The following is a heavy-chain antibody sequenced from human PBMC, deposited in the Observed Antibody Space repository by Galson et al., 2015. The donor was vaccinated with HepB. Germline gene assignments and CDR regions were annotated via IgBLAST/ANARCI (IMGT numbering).Heavy chain of an antibody. D-gene: IGHD3-10*01. CDR3: ARDVEYYYGSGSPFYFDY. CDR2: ISSSSSTI. V-gene: IGHV3-48*01. Sequence: SLRLSCAASGFTFSSYAMHWVRQAPGKGLEWVSYISSSSSTIYYADSVKGRFTISRDNAKNSLYLQMNSLRAEDTAVYYCARDVEYYYGSGSPFYFDYWGQGTLVTVSS. J-gene: IGHJ4*02. CDR1: GFTFSSYA.